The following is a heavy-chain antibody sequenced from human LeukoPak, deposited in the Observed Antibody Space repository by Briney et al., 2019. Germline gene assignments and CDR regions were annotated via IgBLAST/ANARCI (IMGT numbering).Heavy chain of an antibody. V-gene: IGHV3-21*01. J-gene: IGHJ4*02. CDR1: GFTFSSYA. Sequence: NAGGSLRLSCAASGFTFSSYAMSWVRQAPGKGLEWVSSISNGGGFKSYADSLEGRFAISRENAKNSLYLQMNSLRAEDTAVYYCATEYSDNSGYCFHWGQGTLVTVSS. CDR2: ISNGGGFK. CDR3: ATEYSDNSGYCFH. D-gene: IGHD3-22*01.